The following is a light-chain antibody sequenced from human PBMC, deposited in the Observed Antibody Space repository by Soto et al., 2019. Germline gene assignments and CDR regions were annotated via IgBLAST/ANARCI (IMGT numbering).Light chain of an antibody. CDR2: SAS. J-gene: IGKJ1*01. CDR3: QQSFSTPWT. CDR1: QSISSY. V-gene: IGKV1-39*01. Sequence: DIQMTQSPSSLSASVGDRVTITCRASQSISSYLNWYQQRPGKAPKLLIYSASSLQSGVPSRFSGSGSRTDFILTISSLQPEDFAIYYCQQSFSTPWTFGQGTKVEIK.